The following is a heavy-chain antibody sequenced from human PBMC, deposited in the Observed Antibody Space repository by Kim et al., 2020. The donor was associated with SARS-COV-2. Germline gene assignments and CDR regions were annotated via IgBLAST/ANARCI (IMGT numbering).Heavy chain of an antibody. J-gene: IGHJ4*02. Sequence: GGSLRLSCAASGFTFSSYAMSWVRQAPGKGLEWVSAISGSGGSTYYADSVKGRFTISRDNSKNTLYLQMNSLRAEDTAVYYCAKEIKLRGEILAVAGGIGDYWGQGTLVTVSS. CDR3: AKEIKLRGEILAVAGGIGDY. D-gene: IGHD6-19*01. CDR2: ISGSGGST. CDR1: GFTFSSYA. V-gene: IGHV3-23*01.